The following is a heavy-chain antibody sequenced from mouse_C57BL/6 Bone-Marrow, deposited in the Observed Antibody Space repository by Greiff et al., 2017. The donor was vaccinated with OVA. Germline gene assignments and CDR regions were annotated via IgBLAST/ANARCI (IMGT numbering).Heavy chain of an antibody. CDR2: ISGGGGNT. CDR3: ARDGYYPYYFDY. Sequence: EVKLEESGGGLVKPGGSLKLSCAASGFTFSSYTMSWVRQTPEQRLEWVATISGGGGNTYYPDSVKGRFTISRDNAKNTLYLHMSSLRSEDTAFYYSARDGYYPYYFDYWGQGTTLTVSS. V-gene: IGHV5-9*01. J-gene: IGHJ2*01. D-gene: IGHD2-3*01. CDR1: GFTFSSYT.